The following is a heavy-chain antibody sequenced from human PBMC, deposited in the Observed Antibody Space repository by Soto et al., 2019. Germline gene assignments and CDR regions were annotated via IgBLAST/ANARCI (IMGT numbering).Heavy chain of an antibody. V-gene: IGHV1-2*02. Sequence: QVQLVQSGAEVKKPGASVKVSCKASGYTFTGYYLHWIRQGPGQGLEWMGWMRPDSGGANYAQKFQGRVAMTRETSPSTVYPEPNKRKSDVTGAYYWARDPHEGVYDYWGQGTLVTVSS. J-gene: IGHJ4*02. D-gene: IGHD3-16*01. CDR1: GYTFTGYY. CDR3: ARDPHEGVYDY. CDR2: MRPDSGGA.